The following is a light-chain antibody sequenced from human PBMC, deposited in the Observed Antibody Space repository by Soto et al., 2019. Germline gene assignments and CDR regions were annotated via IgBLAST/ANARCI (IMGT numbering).Light chain of an antibody. CDR2: RND. CDR3: AAWDDSLSGLYV. Sequence: QPVLTQPPSASWTPGQRVTISCSGSSSNIGRNYVYWYQQLPGTAPKLPIYRNDQRPSGVPDRLSGSKSGTSASLAISGLRSEDEADYYCAAWDDSLSGLYVFGTGTKLTVL. V-gene: IGLV1-47*01. CDR1: SSNIGRNY. J-gene: IGLJ1*01.